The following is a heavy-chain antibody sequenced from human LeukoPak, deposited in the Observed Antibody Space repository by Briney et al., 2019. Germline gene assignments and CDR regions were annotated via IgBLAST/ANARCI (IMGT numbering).Heavy chain of an antibody. V-gene: IGHV3-23*01. CDR3: AKASGGSYYDY. Sequence: PGGSLRLSCAASGFTFSSYAMSWVRQAPGKGLEWVSAISGSGGSTYYADSVKGRFTISRDNSKNTLSLQMNSLGAEDTALHYCAKASGGSYYDYWGQGNLVTVSS. CDR2: ISGSGGST. CDR1: GFTFSSYA. J-gene: IGHJ4*02. D-gene: IGHD2-15*01.